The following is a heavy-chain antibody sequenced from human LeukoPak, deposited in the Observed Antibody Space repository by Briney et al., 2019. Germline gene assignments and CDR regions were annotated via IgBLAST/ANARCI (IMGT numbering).Heavy chain of an antibody. D-gene: IGHD2-15*01. J-gene: IGHJ6*02. CDR3: AKVGLGYCSGGSCYYYGMDV. V-gene: IGHV3-23*01. CDR2: ISGSGGST. CDR1: GFTFSSYA. Sequence: GGSLRLSCAASGFTFSSYAMSWVRQAPGKGLEWVSAISGSGGSTYYADSVKVRFTISRDNSKNTLYLQMNSLRAEDTAVYYCAKVGLGYCSGGSCYYYGMDVWGQGTTVTVSS.